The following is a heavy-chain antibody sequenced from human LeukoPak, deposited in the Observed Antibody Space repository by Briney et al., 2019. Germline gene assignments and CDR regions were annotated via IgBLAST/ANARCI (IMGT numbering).Heavy chain of an antibody. CDR2: ISAYNGNT. CDR1: GYTFTSYG. D-gene: IGHD3-16*02. J-gene: IGHJ4*02. CDR3: AREMITFGGVIVILYDY. Sequence: ASVKVSCKASGYTFTSYGISWVRQAPGQGLERMGWISAYNGNTNYAQKLQGRVTMTTDTSTSTAYMELRSLRSDDTAVYYCAREMITFGGVIVILYDYWGQGTLVTVSS. V-gene: IGHV1-18*01.